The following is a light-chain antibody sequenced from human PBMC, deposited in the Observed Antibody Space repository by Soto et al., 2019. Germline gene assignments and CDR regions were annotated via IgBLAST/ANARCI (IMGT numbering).Light chain of an antibody. CDR3: QQYGSSPTWT. CDR2: GAS. Sequence: EIGLTQSPGTLSLYPGERATLSCRASQSVSSNYLAWYQQKPGQAPRLLIYGASTRASGIPDRFSGSGSGTDFTLTISRLEPEDSAVYYCQQYGSSPTWTFGQGTKVDIK. CDR1: QSVSSNY. V-gene: IGKV3-20*01. J-gene: IGKJ1*01.